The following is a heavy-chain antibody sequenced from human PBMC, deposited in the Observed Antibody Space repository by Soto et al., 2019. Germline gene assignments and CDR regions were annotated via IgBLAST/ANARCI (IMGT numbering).Heavy chain of an antibody. V-gene: IGHV3-23*01. CDR3: AKWTAAAGTMVYGMDV. CDR2: ISGSGGST. J-gene: IGHJ6*02. Sequence: EVQLLESGGGVVQPGGSLRLSCAASGFTFSSYAMSWVRQAPGKGLEWVSAISGSGGSTYYADSVKGRFTISRDNSKNTRYLQRNSLRAEDTAVYYCAKWTAAAGTMVYGMDVWGQGTTVTVSS. D-gene: IGHD6-13*01. CDR1: GFTFSSYA.